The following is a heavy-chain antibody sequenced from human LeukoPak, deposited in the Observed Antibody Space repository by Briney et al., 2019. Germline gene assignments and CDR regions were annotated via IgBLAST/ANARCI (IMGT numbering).Heavy chain of an antibody. Sequence: ASVKVSCKASGYTFTSYYMHWVRQAPGQGLEWMGIINPSGGSTSYAQKFQGRVTMTRDTSTSTVYMELSSLRSEYTAVYYCARDDYPLYYYDSSGSGAFDYWGQGTLVTVSS. CDR2: INPSGGST. J-gene: IGHJ4*02. CDR3: ARDDYPLYYYDSSGSGAFDY. CDR1: GYTFTSYY. V-gene: IGHV1-46*01. D-gene: IGHD3-22*01.